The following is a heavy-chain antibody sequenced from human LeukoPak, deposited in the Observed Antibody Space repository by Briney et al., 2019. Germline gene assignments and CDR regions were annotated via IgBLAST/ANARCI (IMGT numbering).Heavy chain of an antibody. D-gene: IGHD6-19*01. CDR1: GFTFSSYW. CDR3: AKTSGGSGWYVDRFDP. CDR2: IKQDGSEK. Sequence: GGSLRLSCAASGFTFSSYWMSWVRQAPGKGLEWVANIKQDGSEKYYVDSVKGRFTISRDNSKNTLYLQMNSLRAEDTAVYYCAKTSGGSGWYVDRFDPWGQGTLVTVSS. J-gene: IGHJ5*02. V-gene: IGHV3-7*03.